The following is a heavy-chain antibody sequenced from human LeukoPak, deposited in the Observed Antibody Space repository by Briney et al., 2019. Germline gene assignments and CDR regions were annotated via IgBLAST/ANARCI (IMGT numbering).Heavy chain of an antibody. J-gene: IGHJ4*02. Sequence: GGSLRLSCAASGFTFRSYWMSWVRQTPGRGLEWVANINQGETEKYYVDSVEGRFTISRDNAKNPLYLQMNSLRAEDTAMYYCARAVTTGTVDYWGQGTLVTVSS. CDR1: GFTFRSYW. D-gene: IGHD1-1*01. V-gene: IGHV3-7*01. CDR3: ARAVTTGTVDY. CDR2: INQGETEK.